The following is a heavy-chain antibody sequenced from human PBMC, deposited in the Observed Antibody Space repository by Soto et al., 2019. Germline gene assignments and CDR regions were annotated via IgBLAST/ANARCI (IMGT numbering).Heavy chain of an antibody. V-gene: IGHV5-51*01. J-gene: IGHJ4*02. Sequence: GESLKISCKATGYTFISYWIAWVRQKPGKGLEWMGIIYPGDSDTRYSPSFKGQITISADKSITTAYLQWSSLKASDTAMYYCARILAEAGTGFDFWGQGTLVTVSS. CDR1: GYTFISYW. CDR3: ARILAEAGTGFDF. CDR2: IYPGDSDT. D-gene: IGHD6-19*01.